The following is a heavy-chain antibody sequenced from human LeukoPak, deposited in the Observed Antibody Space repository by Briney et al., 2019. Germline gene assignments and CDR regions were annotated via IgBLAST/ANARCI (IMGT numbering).Heavy chain of an antibody. D-gene: IGHD5-12*01. Sequence: SETLSLTCTVSGGSISSGDYYWSWIRQPPGKGLEWIGYIYYSGSTNYNPSLKSRVTISVDTSKNQFSLKLSSVTAADTAVYYCARDRLRGHFDYWGQGTLVTVSS. CDR1: GGSISSGDYY. V-gene: IGHV4-61*08. CDR2: IYYSGST. J-gene: IGHJ4*02. CDR3: ARDRLRGHFDY.